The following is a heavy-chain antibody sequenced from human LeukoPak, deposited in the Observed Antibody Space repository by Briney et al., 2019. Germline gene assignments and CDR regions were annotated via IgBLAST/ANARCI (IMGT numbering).Heavy chain of an antibody. CDR1: GYTFTSYD. CDR3: ARGGSLLWFGGYYYYGMDV. CDR2: MNPNSGNT. D-gene: IGHD3-10*01. J-gene: IGHJ6*02. V-gene: IGHV1-8*01. Sequence: ASVTVSCKASGYTFTSYDINWVRQATGQGLEWMGWMNPNSGNTGYAQKFQGRVTMTRNTSISTAYMELSSLRSEDTAVYYCARGGSLLWFGGYYYYGMDVWGQGTTVTVSS.